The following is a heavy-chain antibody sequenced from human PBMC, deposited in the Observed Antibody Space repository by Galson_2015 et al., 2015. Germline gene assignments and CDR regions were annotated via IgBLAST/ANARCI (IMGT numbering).Heavy chain of an antibody. D-gene: IGHD2-15*01. CDR1: GYTSASYA. CDR3: AGRYCSGDRCYGTYFDY. J-gene: IGHJ4*02. CDR2: IGADHINT. V-gene: IGHV1-3*01. Sequence: CTASGYTSASYALRCDRQAPGRRPAWMGWIGADHINTKYSQKFHGRVTIPRDTYESTAYMELSRLGSEDAAVYYCAGRYCSGDRCYGTYFDYWGKGTLVTVSS.